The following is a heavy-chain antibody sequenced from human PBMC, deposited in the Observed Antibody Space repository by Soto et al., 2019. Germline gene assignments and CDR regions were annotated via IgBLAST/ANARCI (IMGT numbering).Heavy chain of an antibody. D-gene: IGHD3-3*01. Sequence: GSMRLSCAGSGLTFSNYEMHWVRQAPGKGLEWLSYISKSGSVIYYADSVKGRFTISRDNTKNFLYLQMNSLRAEDTAVYFCASVTLRFSYGIDVWGQGTTVTVSS. CDR2: ISKSGSVI. V-gene: IGHV3-48*03. J-gene: IGHJ6*02. CDR3: ASVTLRFSYGIDV. CDR1: GLTFSNYE.